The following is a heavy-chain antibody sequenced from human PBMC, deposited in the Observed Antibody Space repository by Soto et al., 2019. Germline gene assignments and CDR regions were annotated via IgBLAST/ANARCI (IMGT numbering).Heavy chain of an antibody. CDR1: GGTFSSYA. J-gene: IGHJ6*02. CDR2: IIPMFGTA. V-gene: IGHV1-69*13. D-gene: IGHD2-2*01. CDR3: ASQGYCISTSCPNYYYGMDV. Sequence: GASVKVSCKASGGTFSSYAISWVRQAPGQGLEWMGGIIPMFGTADYAQKFQGRVTITADESTSTAYMELSSLRSEDTAVYYCASQGYCISTSCPNYYYGMDVWGQGTTVTV.